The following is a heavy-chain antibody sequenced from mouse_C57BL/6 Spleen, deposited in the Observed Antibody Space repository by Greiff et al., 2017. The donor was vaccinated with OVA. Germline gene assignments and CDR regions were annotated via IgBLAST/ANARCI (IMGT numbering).Heavy chain of an antibody. CDR2: IDPSDSYT. Sequence: QVQLQQPGAELVRPGTSVKLSCKASGYTFTSYWMHWVKQRPGQGLEWIGVIDPSDSYTNYNQKFKGKATLTVDTSSSTAYMQLSSLTSEDSAVYYGARRDSSGYEDYFDYWGQGTTLTVSS. J-gene: IGHJ2*01. D-gene: IGHD3-2*02. CDR1: GYTFTSYW. V-gene: IGHV1-59*01. CDR3: ARRDSSGYEDYFDY.